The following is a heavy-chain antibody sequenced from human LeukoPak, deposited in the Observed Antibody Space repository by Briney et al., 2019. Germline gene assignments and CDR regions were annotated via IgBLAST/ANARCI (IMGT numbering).Heavy chain of an antibody. Sequence: GGSLRLSCAASGFTFSSYWMSWVRQAPGKGLEWVAVISYDGSNKYYADSVKGRFTISRDNSKNTLYLQMNSLRAEDTAVYYCAKGEWIQLWLSAFDIWGQGTMVTVSS. D-gene: IGHD5-18*01. CDR3: AKGEWIQLWLSAFDI. CDR1: GFTFSSYW. CDR2: ISYDGSNK. J-gene: IGHJ3*02. V-gene: IGHV3-30*18.